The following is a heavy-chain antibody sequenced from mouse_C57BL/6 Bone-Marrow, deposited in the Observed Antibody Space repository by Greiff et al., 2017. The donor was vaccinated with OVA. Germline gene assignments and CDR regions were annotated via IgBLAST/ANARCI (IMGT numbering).Heavy chain of an antibody. J-gene: IGHJ2*01. CDR1: GFSFNTYA. Sequence: EVMLVESGGGLVQPKGSLKLSCAASGFSFNTYAMNWVRQAPGKGLEWVARIRSKSNNYATYYADSVKDRFTISRDDSESMLYLQMNNLKTEDTAMYYCVRSVPSYYFDYWGQGTTLTVSS. V-gene: IGHV10-1*01. CDR3: VRSVPSYYFDY. CDR2: IRSKSNNYAT.